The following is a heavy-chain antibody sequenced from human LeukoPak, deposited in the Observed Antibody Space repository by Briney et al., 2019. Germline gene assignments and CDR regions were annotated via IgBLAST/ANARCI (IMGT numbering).Heavy chain of an antibody. J-gene: IGHJ3*02. CDR2: ISYDGSNK. CDR1: GFIFSDYY. D-gene: IGHD3-22*01. CDR3: ARPPTYYYDSSGHGAFDI. V-gene: IGHV3-30*03. Sequence: GGSLRLSCAASGFIFSDYYMTWIRQAPGKGLEWVAVISYDGSNKYYADSVKGRFTISRDNSKNTLYLQMNSLRAEDTAVYYCARPPTYYYDSSGHGAFDIWGQGTMVTVSS.